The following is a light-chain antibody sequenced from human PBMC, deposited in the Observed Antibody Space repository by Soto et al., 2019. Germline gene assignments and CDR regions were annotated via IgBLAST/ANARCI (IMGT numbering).Light chain of an antibody. J-gene: IGLJ1*01. CDR2: EVV. CDR3: TSYTSSSPLV. V-gene: IGLV2-14*01. CDR1: SSDVGGYNF. Sequence: QYALTQPASVSGSPGQSITISCTGTSSDVGGYNFVSWYQHHPGKAPKLMIYEVVNRPSGISNRFSGSKSGNTASLTISGLQAEDEADYYCTSYTSSSPLVFGTGTKVTVL.